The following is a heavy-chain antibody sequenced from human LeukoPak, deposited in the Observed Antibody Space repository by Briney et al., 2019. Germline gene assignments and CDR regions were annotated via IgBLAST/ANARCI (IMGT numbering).Heavy chain of an antibody. CDR3: ARAAAASSPTQFHY. J-gene: IGHJ4*02. Sequence: ASVKVSCKASGYTFTGYYMHWVRLAPGQGLEWMGWINPNSGGTNYAQKFQGRVTMTRDTSISTAYMELSRLRSDDTAVYYCARAAAASSPTQFHYWGQGTPVTVSS. V-gene: IGHV1-2*02. D-gene: IGHD2-2*01. CDR2: INPNSGGT. CDR1: GYTFTGYY.